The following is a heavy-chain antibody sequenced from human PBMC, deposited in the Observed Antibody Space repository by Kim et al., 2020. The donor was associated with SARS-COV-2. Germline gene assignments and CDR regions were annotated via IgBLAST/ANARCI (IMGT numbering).Heavy chain of an antibody. D-gene: IGHD6-13*01. CDR1: GGSISSYY. V-gene: IGHV4-59*01. CDR2: IYYSGST. J-gene: IGHJ4*02. Sequence: SETLSLTCTVSGGSISSYYWSWIRQPPGKGLEWIGYIYYSGSTNYNPSLKSRVTISVDTSKNQFSLKLSSVTAADTAVYYCASDSSSWYPDLGYWGQGTLVTVSS. CDR3: ASDSSSWYPDLGY.